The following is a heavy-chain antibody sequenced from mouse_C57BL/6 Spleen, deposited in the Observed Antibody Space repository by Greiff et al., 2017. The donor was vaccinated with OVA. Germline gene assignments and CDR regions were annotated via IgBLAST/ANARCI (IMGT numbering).Heavy chain of an antibody. V-gene: IGHV1-82*01. CDR1: GYAFSSSW. Sequence: QVQLQQSGPELVKPGASVKISCKASGYAFSSSWMNWVKQRPGKGLEWIGRIYPGDGDTNYNGKFKGKATLTADKSSSTAYMQLSSLTSEDSAVYFCAHYDFDYWGQGTTLTVSS. CDR2: IYPGDGDT. CDR3: AHYDFDY. J-gene: IGHJ2*01. D-gene: IGHD2-4*01.